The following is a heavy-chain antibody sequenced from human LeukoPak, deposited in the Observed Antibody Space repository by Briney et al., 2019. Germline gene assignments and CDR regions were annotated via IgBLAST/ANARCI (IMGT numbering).Heavy chain of an antibody. V-gene: IGHV3-23*01. J-gene: IGHJ4*02. Sequence: PGGSLRLSCAASGFTFTNYGMNWVRQAPGKGLEWVSSISGNGDYTYYADSVKGRFTISRDNSKNTLFLQMNSLRSEDTAVYYCAKYATYDSSLDYLDSWGQGTLVTVTS. CDR1: GFTFTNYG. CDR2: ISGNGDYT. CDR3: AKYATYDSSLDYLDS. D-gene: IGHD3-22*01.